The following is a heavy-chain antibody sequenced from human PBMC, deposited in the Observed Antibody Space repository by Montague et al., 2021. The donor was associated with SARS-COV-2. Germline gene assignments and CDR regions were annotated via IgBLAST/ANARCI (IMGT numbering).Heavy chain of an antibody. J-gene: IGHJ5*02. Sequence: SETLSLTCAVYGGSFSGYYWSWIRQPPGEGLEWIGEINHRGSTNXNPSLKSRVTISVDTSKNQFSLKLRSVTAADAAVYYCARGPRITMIVVVITDIWFDPWGQGTLVTVSS. D-gene: IGHD3-22*01. CDR1: GGSFSGYY. CDR2: INHRGST. CDR3: ARGPRITMIVVVITDIWFDP. V-gene: IGHV4-34*01.